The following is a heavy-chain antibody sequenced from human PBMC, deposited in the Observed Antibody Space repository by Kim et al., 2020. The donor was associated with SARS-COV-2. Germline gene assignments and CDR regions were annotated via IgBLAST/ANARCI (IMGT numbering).Heavy chain of an antibody. Sequence: GGSLRLSCAASGLTFSSYTMDWVRQAPGKGLEWLSYISSGSNYVYYADSVRGRFSVSRDNAKNSLYLQMNSLRAEDTAVYYCARDPSSGYLHWLDYWGQG. CDR2: ISSGSNYV. V-gene: IGHV3-21*01. D-gene: IGHD3-22*01. J-gene: IGHJ4*02. CDR1: GLTFSSYT. CDR3: ARDPSSGYLHWLDY.